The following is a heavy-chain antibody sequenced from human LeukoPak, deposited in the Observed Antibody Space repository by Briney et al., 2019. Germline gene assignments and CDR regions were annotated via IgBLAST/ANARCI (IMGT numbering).Heavy chain of an antibody. V-gene: IGHV4-59*01. CDR2: IYYSGST. CDR1: GGSISSYY. Sequence: SETLSLTCTVSGGSISSYYWSWIRQPPGKGLEWIGYIYYSGSTNYNPSLKSRVTISVDTSKNQFSLKLSSVTAADTAVYYCARDDSSGYYYVGGMDVWGQGTTVTVSS. J-gene: IGHJ6*02. CDR3: ARDDSSGYYYVGGMDV. D-gene: IGHD3-22*01.